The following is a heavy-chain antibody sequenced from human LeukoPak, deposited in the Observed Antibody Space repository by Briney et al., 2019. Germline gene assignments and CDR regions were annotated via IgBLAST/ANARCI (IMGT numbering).Heavy chain of an antibody. D-gene: IGHD3-22*01. CDR3: ARGAHYYDSRGYYPSFDY. J-gene: IGHJ4*02. CDR1: GVYISSGSYY. V-gene: IGHV4-61*02. CDR2: IYTSGST. Sequence: PSQTLSLTCTVSGVYISSGSYYWSWIRQPAGKGLEWIGRIYTSGSTNYNPSLKSRVTISVDTSKNQFSLKLSSVTAADTAVYYCARGAHYYDSRGYYPSFDYWGQGTLVTVSS.